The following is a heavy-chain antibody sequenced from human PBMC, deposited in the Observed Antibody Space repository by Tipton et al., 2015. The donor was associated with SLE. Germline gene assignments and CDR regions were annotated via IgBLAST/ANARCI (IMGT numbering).Heavy chain of an antibody. CDR1: GYTFTSYG. J-gene: IGHJ5*02. D-gene: IGHD3-10*01. Sequence: QLVQSGAEVKKPGASVKVSCKASGYTFTSYGISWVRQAPGQGLEWMGWISAYNGNTNYAQKLQGRVTMTTDTSTSTAYMELRSLRSDDTAVYYGASIRLSMVPGVIVDPWGQGALVTVSA. CDR3: ASIRLSMVPGVIVDP. CDR2: ISAYNGNT. V-gene: IGHV1-18*01.